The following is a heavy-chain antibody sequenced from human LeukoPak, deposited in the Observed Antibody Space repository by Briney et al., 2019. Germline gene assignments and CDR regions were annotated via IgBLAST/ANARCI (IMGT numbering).Heavy chain of an antibody. J-gene: IGHJ4*02. V-gene: IGHV3-30*18. CDR3: AKDLVGSSWSHGFDY. D-gene: IGHD6-13*01. CDR1: GFPSSAFA. CDR2: ISYDGSDK. Sequence: SGGSLRLSPAPSGFPSSAFATQWVRKTPGKGLRWVAVISYDGSDKSYADSVKGRFTISRDNSKNTLYLQMNSLRAEDTAVYYCAKDLVGSSWSHGFDYWGQGTLVTVSS.